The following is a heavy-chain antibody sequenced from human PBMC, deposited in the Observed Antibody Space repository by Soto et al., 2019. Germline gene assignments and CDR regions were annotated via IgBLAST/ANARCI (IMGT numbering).Heavy chain of an antibody. Sequence: PGESLKISCKGSGYSFTSYWIGWVRQMPGKGLEWMGIIYPGDSDTRYSPSFQGQVTISADKSISTAYLQWSSLKASDTAMYYCARTGSQQLWLLNWFDPWGQGTLVTVSS. CDR1: GYSFTSYW. CDR3: ARTGSQQLWLLNWFDP. V-gene: IGHV5-51*01. D-gene: IGHD5-18*01. J-gene: IGHJ5*02. CDR2: IYPGDSDT.